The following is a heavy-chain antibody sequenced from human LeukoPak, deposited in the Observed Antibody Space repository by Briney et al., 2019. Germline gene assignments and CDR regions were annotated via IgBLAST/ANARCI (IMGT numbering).Heavy chain of an antibody. CDR3: ARRDGRFDY. V-gene: IGHV4-59*01. Sequence: PSETLSLTCTVSGGSITNFYWSWIRQPPGKGLEWIGYIYYSGSTNYNPSLKSRVTISVDTSKNQFSLKLTSVTAADTAIYYCARRDGRFDYWGQGTLVTVSS. D-gene: IGHD4-17*01. CDR2: IYYSGST. J-gene: IGHJ4*02. CDR1: GGSITNFY.